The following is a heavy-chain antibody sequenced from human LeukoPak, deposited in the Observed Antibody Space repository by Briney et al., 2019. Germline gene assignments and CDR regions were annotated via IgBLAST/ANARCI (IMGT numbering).Heavy chain of an antibody. V-gene: IGHV3-33*01. D-gene: IGHD4-23*01. CDR3: ARDHDYGGNSPFDY. Sequence: GGSLRLSCAASGFTFSSYGMHWVRQAPGKGLEWVAVIWYDGSNKYYADSVKGRFTVSRDNSKNTLYLQMNSLRAEDTAVYYCARDHDYGGNSPFDYWGQGTLVTVSS. CDR1: GFTFSSYG. CDR2: IWYDGSNK. J-gene: IGHJ4*02.